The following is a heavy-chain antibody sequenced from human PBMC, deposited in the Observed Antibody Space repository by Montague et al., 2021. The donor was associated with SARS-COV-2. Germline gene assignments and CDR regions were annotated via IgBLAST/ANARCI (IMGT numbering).Heavy chain of an antibody. J-gene: IGHJ4*02. CDR2: ISYDGSNK. Sequence: SLRRSCAASGFTFSSYAMHWVRQAPGKGLEWVAVISYDGSNKYYADSVKGRFTISRDNSKNTLYLQMNSLRAEDTAVYYCARDLKEVIYDFWSGYYEGDYWGQGTLVTVSS. CDR3: ARDLKEVIYDFWSGYYEGDY. CDR1: GFTFSSYA. D-gene: IGHD3-3*01. V-gene: IGHV3-30*04.